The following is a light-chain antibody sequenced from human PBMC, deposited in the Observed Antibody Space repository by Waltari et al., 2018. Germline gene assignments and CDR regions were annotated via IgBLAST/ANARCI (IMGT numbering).Light chain of an antibody. CDR3: QQGVILPLT. V-gene: IGKV3-11*01. Sequence: EIVLTQSPVTLSLAAGERATLSCRASESVSNSLAWYQQKPGQSPTLLIYDTSKRATGIPGRFSGSGYGTDFTLTINNLEAEDFALYYCQQGVILPLTFGGGTKLEIK. CDR1: ESVSNS. CDR2: DTS. J-gene: IGKJ4*01.